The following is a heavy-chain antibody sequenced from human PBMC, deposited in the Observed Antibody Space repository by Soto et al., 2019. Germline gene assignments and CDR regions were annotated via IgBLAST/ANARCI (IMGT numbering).Heavy chain of an antibody. J-gene: IGHJ4*02. CDR1: GYTFTSYA. CDR3: ARDQEYSSSWYAHPPSFDY. Sequence: ASVKVSCKASGYTFTSYAMHWVRQAPGQRLEWMGWINAGNGNTKYSQKFQGRVTITRDTSASTAYMELSSLRSEDTAVYYCARDQEYSSSWYAHPPSFDYWGQGTLVTVSS. V-gene: IGHV1-3*01. CDR2: INAGNGNT. D-gene: IGHD6-13*01.